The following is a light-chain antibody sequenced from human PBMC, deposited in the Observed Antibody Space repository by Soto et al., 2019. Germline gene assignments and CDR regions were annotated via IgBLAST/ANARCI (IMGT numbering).Light chain of an antibody. CDR2: GAS. CDR1: DSVTFN. Sequence: EIVFTQSPATLSVFPGETATLSCSASDSVTFNLAWYQQKACQPPRLLIYGASARAAGVPARFRGSGSGTEFTLTISSLQSEDFAVYYCHQYNNRPPRTFGQGTKVDI. J-gene: IGKJ1*01. CDR3: HQYNNRPPRT. V-gene: IGKV3-15*01.